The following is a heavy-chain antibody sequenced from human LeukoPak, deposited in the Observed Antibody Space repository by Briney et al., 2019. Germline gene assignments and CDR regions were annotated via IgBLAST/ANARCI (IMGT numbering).Heavy chain of an antibody. CDR1: GYVFTSYH. J-gene: IGHJ4*02. CDR3: ARGLYSGWYVY. V-gene: IGHV1-46*01. Sequence: ASVKVSCKASGYVFTSYHMHWLRQAPGQGLEWMGIINPNSGSASYAQEFHGRVTMTRDTSTSTVYMELSSLTSQDTAVYYCARGLYSGWYVYWGQGTLVTVSS. D-gene: IGHD6-19*01. CDR2: INPNSGSA.